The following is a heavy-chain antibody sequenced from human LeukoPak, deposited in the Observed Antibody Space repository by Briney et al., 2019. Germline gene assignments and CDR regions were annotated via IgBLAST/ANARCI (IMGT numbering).Heavy chain of an antibody. J-gene: IGHJ4*02. D-gene: IGHD2-2*01. V-gene: IGHV4-39*01. CDR1: GGSISSSSYY. Sequence: SETLSLTSTVSGGSISSSSYYWGWIRQPPGKGLEWIGSIYYSGSTYYNPSLKSRVTISVDTSKNQFSLKLSSVTAADTAVYYCARYCSSTSCRSIDYWGQGTLVTVSS. CDR2: IYYSGST. CDR3: ARYCSSTSCRSIDY.